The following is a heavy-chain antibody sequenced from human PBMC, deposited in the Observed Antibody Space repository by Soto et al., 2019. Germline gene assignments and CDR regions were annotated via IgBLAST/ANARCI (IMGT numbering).Heavy chain of an antibody. CDR3: AKDMKWGGMTTIHYLDS. J-gene: IGHJ4*02. CDR2: ISWNSDTI. CDR1: GFTVDDYA. D-gene: IGHD4-17*01. V-gene: IGHV3-9*01. Sequence: EVQLVESGGGLVQPGRSLRLSCAASGFTVDDYAMHWVRQAPGKGLEWVSGISWNSDTIDYADSVKGRFTISRDNAKKSLFVQMNSLRPDDTALYYCAKDMKWGGMTTIHYLDSWGQGTLGTVSS.